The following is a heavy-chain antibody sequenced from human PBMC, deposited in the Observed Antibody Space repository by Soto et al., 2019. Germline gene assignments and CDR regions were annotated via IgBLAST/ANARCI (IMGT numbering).Heavy chain of an antibody. D-gene: IGHD4-17*01. CDR1: GFTFSSYA. V-gene: IGHV3-30-3*01. CDR2: ISYDGSNK. CDR3: ARELLGYRDYGDYNTYYYYGMDV. Sequence: GGSLRLSCAASGFTFSSYAMHWVRQAPGKGLEWVAVISYDGSNKYYADSVKGRFTISRDNSKNTLYLQMNSLRAEDTAVYYCARELLGYRDYGDYNTYYYYGMDVWGQGITVTVSS. J-gene: IGHJ6*02.